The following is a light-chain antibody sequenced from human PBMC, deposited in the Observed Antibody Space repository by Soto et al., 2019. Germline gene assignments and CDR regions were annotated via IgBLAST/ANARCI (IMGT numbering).Light chain of an antibody. CDR3: QTWGT. J-gene: IGLJ1*01. CDR1: SGHNSYS. Sequence: QSVLTQSPSASASLGASVKLTCTLSSGHNSYSIAWHQQQPEKGPRFLIKVNSDGSHSKGDGIPDRFSGSSSGAERYLTISSLQSEDEADYFWQTWGTFRTGTKLTVL. V-gene: IGLV4-69*01. CDR2: VNSDGSH.